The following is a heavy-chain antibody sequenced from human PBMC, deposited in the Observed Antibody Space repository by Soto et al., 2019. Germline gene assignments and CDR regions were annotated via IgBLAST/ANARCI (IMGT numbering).Heavy chain of an antibody. D-gene: IGHD1-26*01. CDR2: IGPSSSPL. Sequence: GGSLRLSCVASGFTFSTSYMNWVRQAPGQGPEWVSYIGPSSSPLFYTDSAKGRFTISRDNAKNSLSLQISSLRPEDTAVYYCARGRSHAFDIWGQGTMVTVSS. V-gene: IGHV3-48*01. CDR1: GFTFSTSY. CDR3: ARGRSHAFDI. J-gene: IGHJ3*02.